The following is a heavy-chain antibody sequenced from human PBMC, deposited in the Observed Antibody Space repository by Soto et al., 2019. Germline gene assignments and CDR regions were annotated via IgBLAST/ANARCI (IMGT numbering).Heavy chain of an antibody. Sequence: GGSLRLSCAASGFTFSSYAMNWVRQAPGKGLEWVSVISGSGDSTYYADSVKGRFTISRDNSKNTLYLQMNSLRAEDTAVYYCARFGNYNYYYGMDVWGQGTTVTVSS. CDR3: ARFGNYNYYYGMDV. CDR2: ISGSGDST. CDR1: GFTFSSYA. V-gene: IGHV3-23*01. J-gene: IGHJ6*02. D-gene: IGHD3-10*01.